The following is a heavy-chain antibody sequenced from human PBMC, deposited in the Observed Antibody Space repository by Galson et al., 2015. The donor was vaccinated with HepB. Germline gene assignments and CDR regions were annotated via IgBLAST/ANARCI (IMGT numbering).Heavy chain of an antibody. CDR1: GGTFTSYA. V-gene: IGHV1-3*01. CDR3: ARVVPTNYDFWSGYYQHDAFDI. Sequence: SVKVSCKASGGTFTSYAMHWVRQAPGQRLEWMGWINAGNGNTKYSQKFQGRVTITRDTSASTAYMELSSLRSEDTAVYYCARVVPTNYDFWSGYYQHDAFDIWGQGTMVTVSS. CDR2: INAGNGNT. J-gene: IGHJ3*02. D-gene: IGHD3-3*01.